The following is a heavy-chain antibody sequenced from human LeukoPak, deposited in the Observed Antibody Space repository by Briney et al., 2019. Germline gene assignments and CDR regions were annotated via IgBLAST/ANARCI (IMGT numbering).Heavy chain of an antibody. V-gene: IGHV1-8*01. Sequence: SVKVSCKASGYTFTTYDINWVRQATGQGLEWMGWMNPNSGNTGFAQTFQGRVTMTRDTSISTAYMELSSLRSEDTAVYYCAKRGDHSNYGMDVWGQGTTVTVSS. D-gene: IGHD2-21*02. CDR3: AKRGDHSNYGMDV. CDR1: GYTFTTYD. J-gene: IGHJ6*02. CDR2: MNPNSGNT.